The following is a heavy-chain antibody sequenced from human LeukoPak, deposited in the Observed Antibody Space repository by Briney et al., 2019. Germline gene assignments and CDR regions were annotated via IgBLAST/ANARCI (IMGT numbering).Heavy chain of an antibody. CDR2: IIPIFGTA. CDR1: GGTFSSYA. V-gene: IGHV1-69*13. Sequence: SVKVSCKASGGTFSSYAISWVRQAPGQGLEWMGGIIPIFGTANYAQKFQGRVTITADESTSTAYMELSSLRSEDTAVYYCATQYDYDRSAYYLRAFDVWGQGTMVTVSS. CDR3: ATQYDYDRSAYYLRAFDV. D-gene: IGHD3-22*01. J-gene: IGHJ3*01.